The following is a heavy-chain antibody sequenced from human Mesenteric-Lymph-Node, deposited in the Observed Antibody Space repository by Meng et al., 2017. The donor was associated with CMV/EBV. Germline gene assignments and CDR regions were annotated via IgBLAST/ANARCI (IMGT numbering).Heavy chain of an antibody. D-gene: IGHD6-13*01. V-gene: IGHV1-8*01. CDR3: ARRRDSNNWYAGFDP. CDR1: GYTFTSYD. CDR2: MNPNSGNT. Sequence: ASVKVSCKASGYTFTSYDINWVRQATGQGLEWMGWMNPNSGNTGHAQKFQGRVTMTRNTSIRTAYMELSSLRSEDTAVYYCARRRDSNNWYAGFDPWGQGTLVTVSS. J-gene: IGHJ5*02.